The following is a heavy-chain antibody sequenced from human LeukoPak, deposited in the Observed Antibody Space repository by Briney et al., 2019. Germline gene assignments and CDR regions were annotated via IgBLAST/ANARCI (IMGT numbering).Heavy chain of an antibody. CDR1: GDSFSSNNVA. D-gene: IGHD1-1*01. J-gene: IGHJ4*02. CDR3: ARDSTGGDGLLEY. CDR2: TYYRSSGYS. V-gene: IGHV6-1*01. Sequence: SQTLSLTCALSGDSFSSNNVAWNWFRQSPSRSLEWLVRTYYRSSGYSHYAVSMRGRVNFNAETSESQVSRHLNSVTPADTHIYYRARDSTGGDGLLEYWGQGTLVTVPS.